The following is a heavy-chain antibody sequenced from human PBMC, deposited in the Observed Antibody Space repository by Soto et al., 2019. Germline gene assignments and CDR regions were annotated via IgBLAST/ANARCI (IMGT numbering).Heavy chain of an antibody. CDR3: TRSDGYTFGVGMDN. CDR1: GDTFNSYV. Sequence: QVQLVQSGPEVKKPGSSVKVSCKASGDTFNSYVITWVRQAPGQGLEWLGGIITAFGTTSYAQNFQDRLTITADEAATEDHMELSSLTSDSTAMYYCTRSDGYTFGVGMDNWGQGTLVTVSS. D-gene: IGHD5-18*01. CDR2: IITAFGTT. J-gene: IGHJ4*02. V-gene: IGHV1-69*01.